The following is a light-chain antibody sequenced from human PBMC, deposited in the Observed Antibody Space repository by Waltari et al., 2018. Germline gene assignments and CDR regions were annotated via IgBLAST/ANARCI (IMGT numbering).Light chain of an antibody. V-gene: IGLV2-14*01. J-gene: IGLJ3*02. CDR1: SSDVGGYNY. CDR2: EVS. CDR3: SSYTRSNTWV. Sequence: QSALTQPASVSGSPGQSITISCTGTSSDVGGYNYVSCYEQHPGKAPKLIIYEVSDRSSGASTRFSGSKSANTASLTIAGLQTEDEADYYCSSYTRSNTWVFGGGTRLTVL.